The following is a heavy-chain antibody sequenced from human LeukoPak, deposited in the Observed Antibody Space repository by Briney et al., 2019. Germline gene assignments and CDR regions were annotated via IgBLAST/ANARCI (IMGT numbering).Heavy chain of an antibody. D-gene: IGHD3-10*02. Sequence: GGSLRLSCAASGFTFSSYSMNWVRQAPGKGLEWVSYISSSGSTIYYADSVEGRFTISRDNAKNSLYLQMNSLRAEDTAVYYCAELGITMIGGVWGKGTTVTISS. J-gene: IGHJ6*04. CDR2: ISSSGSTI. V-gene: IGHV3-48*04. CDR3: AELGITMIGGV. CDR1: GFTFSSYS.